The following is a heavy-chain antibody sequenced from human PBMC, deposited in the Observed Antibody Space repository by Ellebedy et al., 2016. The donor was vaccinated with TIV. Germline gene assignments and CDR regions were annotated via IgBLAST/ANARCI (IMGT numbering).Heavy chain of an antibody. Sequence: MPLETLSLTCTVSGGSISSYYWSWIRQPPGKGLEWIGYIYYSGSTNYNPSLKRRVTISVDTSKNQFSLKLSSVTAADTAVYYWARGGSRELQYWGQGTLVTVSS. CDR3: ARGGSRELQY. D-gene: IGHD1-26*01. V-gene: IGHV4-59*08. J-gene: IGHJ4*02. CDR2: IYYSGST. CDR1: GGSISSYY.